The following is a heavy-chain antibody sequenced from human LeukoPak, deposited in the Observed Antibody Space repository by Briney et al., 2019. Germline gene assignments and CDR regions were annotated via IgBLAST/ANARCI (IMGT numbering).Heavy chain of an antibody. CDR2: IIPILGIA. CDR3: ARVLDWGFLEWFDRAMDV. D-gene: IGHD3-3*01. CDR1: GGTFSSYA. V-gene: IGHV1-69*04. J-gene: IGHJ6*03. Sequence: SVKVSCKASGGTFSSYAISWVRQAPGQGLEWMGRIIPILGIANYAQKFQGRVTITADKSTSTAYMELSSLRSEDTAVYYCARVLDWGFLEWFDRAMDVWGKGTTVTVSS.